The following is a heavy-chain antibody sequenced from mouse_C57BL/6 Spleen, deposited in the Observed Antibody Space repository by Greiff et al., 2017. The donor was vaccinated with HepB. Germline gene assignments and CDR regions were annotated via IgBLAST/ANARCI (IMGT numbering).Heavy chain of an antibody. Sequence: VQLQQPGAELVKPGASVKLSCKASGYTFTSYWMHWVKQRPGQGLEWIGMIHPNSGSTNYNEKFKSKATLTVDKSSSTAYMQLSSLTSEDSAVYYCAREDGYQAWFAYWGQGTLVTVSA. CDR3: AREDGYQAWFAY. CDR2: IHPNSGST. D-gene: IGHD2-3*01. V-gene: IGHV1-64*01. CDR1: GYTFTSYW. J-gene: IGHJ3*01.